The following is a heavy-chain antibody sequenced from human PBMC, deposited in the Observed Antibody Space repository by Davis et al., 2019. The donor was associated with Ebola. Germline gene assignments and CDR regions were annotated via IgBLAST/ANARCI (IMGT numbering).Heavy chain of an antibody. V-gene: IGHV3-49*04. J-gene: IGHJ4*02. CDR1: GFTFSGSA. Sequence: GESLKISCAASGFTFSGSAMHWVRQASGKGLEWVGFIRSKAYGGTTEYAASVKGRFTISRDDSKSIAYLQMNSLKTEDTAVYYCTSSSPDYWGQGTLVTVSS. CDR3: TSSSPDY. D-gene: IGHD6-6*01. CDR2: IRSKAYGGTT.